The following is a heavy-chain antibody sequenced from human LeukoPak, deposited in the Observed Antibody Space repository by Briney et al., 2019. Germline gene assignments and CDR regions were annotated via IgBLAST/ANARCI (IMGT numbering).Heavy chain of an antibody. Sequence: GGSLGLSCAASGFTFSSYSMNWVRQAPGKGLEWVSSISSSSSYIYYADSVKGRFTISRDNAKNSLYLQMNSLRAEDTAVYYCARPPSHYYGSGSYYNSWGQGTLVTVSS. CDR3: ARPPSHYYGSGSYYNS. D-gene: IGHD3-10*01. J-gene: IGHJ4*02. CDR1: GFTFSSYS. V-gene: IGHV3-21*01. CDR2: ISSSSSYI.